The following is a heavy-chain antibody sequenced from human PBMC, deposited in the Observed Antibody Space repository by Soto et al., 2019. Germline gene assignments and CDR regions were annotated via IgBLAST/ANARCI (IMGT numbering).Heavy chain of an antibody. V-gene: IGHV4-31*03. CDR1: GGSISSGGYY. CDR2: IYYSGST. J-gene: IGHJ6*02. CDR3: ARVSDDSSGYYMPDYGMDV. D-gene: IGHD3-22*01. Sequence: SETLSLTCTVSGGSISSGGYYWSWIRQHPGKGLEWIGYIYYSGSTYYNPSLKSRVTISVDTSKNQFSLKLSSVTAADTAVYYCARVSDDSSGYYMPDYGMDVWGQGTTVTVS.